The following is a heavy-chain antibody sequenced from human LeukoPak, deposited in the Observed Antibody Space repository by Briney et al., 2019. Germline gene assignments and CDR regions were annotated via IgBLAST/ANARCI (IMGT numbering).Heavy chain of an antibody. CDR3: ARDTMQQLVPDY. D-gene: IGHD6-13*01. J-gene: IGHJ4*02. CDR1: GGSISSGDYY. V-gene: IGHV4-30-4*01. Sequence: SQTLSLTCTVSGGSISSGDYYWSWIRQPPGKGLEWIGYIHYSGSTYYTPSLKSRLTISVDTSRNQFSLKLSSVIAANTAIYYCARDTMQQLVPDYWGQGALVTVSS. CDR2: IHYSGST.